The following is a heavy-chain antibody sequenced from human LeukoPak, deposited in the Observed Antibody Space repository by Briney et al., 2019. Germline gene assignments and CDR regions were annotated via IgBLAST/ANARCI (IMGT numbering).Heavy chain of an antibody. CDR2: IRYDGSNK. CDR1: GFTFSSYS. CDR3: AKGSFYCNGNSCPQYYYYMDV. J-gene: IGHJ6*03. D-gene: IGHD2-2*01. Sequence: PVGSLRLSCAASGFTFSSYSMNWVRQAPGKGLEWVAFIRYDGSNKYYADSVKGRFTISRDDSKNTLYLQMNGLRADDTAVYYCAKGSFYCNGNSCPQYYYYMDVWGKGTTVTVSS. V-gene: IGHV3-30*02.